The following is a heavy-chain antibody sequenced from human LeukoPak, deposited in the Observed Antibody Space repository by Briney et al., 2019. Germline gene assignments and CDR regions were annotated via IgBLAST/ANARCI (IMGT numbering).Heavy chain of an antibody. CDR3: ARGRVVFRP. Sequence: GSLRLSCAASGFTFSDYFMTWIRQPPGKGLEWIGEINHSGSTNYNPSLKSRVTISVDTSKNQFSLKLSSGTAADTAVYYCARGRVVFRPWGQGTLVTVSS. CDR2: INHSGST. CDR1: GFTFSDYF. D-gene: IGHD3-16*01. J-gene: IGHJ5*02. V-gene: IGHV4-34*01.